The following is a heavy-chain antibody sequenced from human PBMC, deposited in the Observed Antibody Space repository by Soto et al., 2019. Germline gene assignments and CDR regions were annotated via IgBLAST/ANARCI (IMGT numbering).Heavy chain of an antibody. CDR2: IMPIFGTP. J-gene: IGHJ3*02. CDR1: GGTFSSYV. CDR3: ARSGVAAAIGKPTRDDAFDI. Sequence: QVQLVQSGAEVKKSGSSVKVSCKASGGTFSSYVINWVRQAPGHGLEWMGGIMPIFGTPNYAPKFQGRVTISADESTSTAYMELSSLRSDDTAVFYCARSGVAAAIGKPTRDDAFDIWGQGTRVIVSS. V-gene: IGHV1-69*01. D-gene: IGHD2-2*01.